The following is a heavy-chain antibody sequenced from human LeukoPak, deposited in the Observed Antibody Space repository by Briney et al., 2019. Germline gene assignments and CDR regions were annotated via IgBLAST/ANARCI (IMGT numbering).Heavy chain of an antibody. J-gene: IGHJ3*01. CDR1: GFRFSDHW. CDR3: ARDPYDRGGYGAFDL. V-gene: IGHV3-7*01. D-gene: IGHD3-22*01. CDR2: INRDGSDR. Sequence: QPGGSLRLSCEASGFRFSDHWMSWVRQVPGKGLEWVGNINRDGSDRYYVDSVKGRFTISRDNAQNPLYLLMNSLGVDDTALYYCARDPYDRGGYGAFDLWGQGTKVTVSS.